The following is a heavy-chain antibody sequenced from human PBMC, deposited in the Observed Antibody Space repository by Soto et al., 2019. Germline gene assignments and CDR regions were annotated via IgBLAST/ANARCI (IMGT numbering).Heavy chain of an antibody. CDR2: IYYSGST. D-gene: IGHD6-6*01. J-gene: IGHJ5*02. Sequence: QVQLQESGPGLVKPSQTLSLTCTVSGDSISSGGYYWSWIRQHPGKGLEWIGYIYYSGSTYYNPSLESRVTISVDTSKNQFSLKLSSVTAADTAVYCCARDGIAARPGWFDPWGQGTLVTVSS. V-gene: IGHV4-31*03. CDR3: ARDGIAARPGWFDP. CDR1: GDSISSGGYY.